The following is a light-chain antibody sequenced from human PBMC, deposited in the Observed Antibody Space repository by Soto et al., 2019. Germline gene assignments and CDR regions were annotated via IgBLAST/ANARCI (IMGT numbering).Light chain of an antibody. J-gene: IGKJ1*01. Sequence: DIQMTQSPSTLSASVGDRVTITCRASQSISSWLAWYQQKPGKAPKPLIYKASSLESGVPSRFSGSGSGTEFTLTISRLEPGDFAVYYCQQYGSSSWTFGQGTKVDIK. CDR3: QQYGSSSWT. CDR1: QSISSW. V-gene: IGKV1-5*03. CDR2: KAS.